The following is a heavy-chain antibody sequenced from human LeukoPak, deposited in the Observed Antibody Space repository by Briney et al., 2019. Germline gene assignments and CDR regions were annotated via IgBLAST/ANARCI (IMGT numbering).Heavy chain of an antibody. CDR2: ISSSGSTI. J-gene: IGHJ4*02. D-gene: IGHD2-15*01. CDR1: GFTFSSYE. Sequence: GGSLRLSCAASGFTFSSYEMNWVRQAPGKGLEWVSYISSSGSTIYYADSVKGRFTISRDNAKNSLYLQMNSLRAEDTAVYYCARDPHCSGGSCYFDYWGRGTLVTVSS. CDR3: ARDPHCSGGSCYFDY. V-gene: IGHV3-48*03.